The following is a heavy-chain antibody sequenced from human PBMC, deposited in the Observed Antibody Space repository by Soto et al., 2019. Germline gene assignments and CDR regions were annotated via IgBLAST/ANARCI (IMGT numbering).Heavy chain of an antibody. CDR1: WCTFINYA. J-gene: IGHJ4*02. CDR3: ARDETGILDY. D-gene: IGHD1-1*01. CDR2: ISYDGSNK. V-gene: IGHV3-30-3*01. Sequence: PGGVQRLSYAARWCTFINYAIHCVRQAPGKGLEWVAVISYDGSNKYYADSVKGRFTISRDNSKNTLYLQMNSLRAEDTAVYYCARDETGILDYWGQGTLVTVSS.